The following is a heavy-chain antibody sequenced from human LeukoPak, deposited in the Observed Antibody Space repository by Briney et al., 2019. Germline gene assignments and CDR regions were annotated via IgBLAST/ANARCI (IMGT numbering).Heavy chain of an antibody. Sequence: PSETLSLTCTVSGYSISSGYYWGWIRQPPGKGLEWIGSIHHSGSTYYNPSLKSRVTISVDTSKNQFSLKLSSVTAADTAVYYCARVADYGDYVPRFDYWGQGTLVTVSS. CDR3: ARVADYGDYVPRFDY. CDR1: GYSISSGYY. V-gene: IGHV4-38-2*02. CDR2: IHHSGST. D-gene: IGHD4-17*01. J-gene: IGHJ4*02.